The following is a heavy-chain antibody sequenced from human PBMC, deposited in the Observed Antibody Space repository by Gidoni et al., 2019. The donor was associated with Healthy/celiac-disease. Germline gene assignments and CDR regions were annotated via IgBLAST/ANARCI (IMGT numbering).Heavy chain of an antibody. V-gene: IGHV3-49*04. CDR1: GFTFGDYA. CDR2: IRSKAYGGTT. J-gene: IGHJ2*01. D-gene: IGHD6-19*01. CDR3: TRIDIAVAVTYWYFDL. Sequence: EVQLVESGGGLVQPGRSLRLSCTASGFTFGDYAMSWVRQAPGKGLEWVGFIRSKAYGGTTEYAASVKGRFTISRDDSKSIAYLQMNSLKTEDTAVYYCTRIDIAVAVTYWYFDLWGRGTLVTVSS.